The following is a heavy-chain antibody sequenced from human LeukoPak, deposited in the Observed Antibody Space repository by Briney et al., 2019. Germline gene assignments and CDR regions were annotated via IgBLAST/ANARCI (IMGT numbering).Heavy chain of an antibody. CDR3: ARLAMVRGVGVWFDP. Sequence: SETLSLTRTVSGGSISSYYWSWIRQPPGKGLEWIGYIYYSGSTNYNPSLKSRVTISVDTSKKQFSLKLSSMTAADTAVYYCARLAMVRGVGVWFDPWGQGTLVTVSS. J-gene: IGHJ5*02. V-gene: IGHV4-59*08. CDR1: GGSISSYY. CDR2: IYYSGST. D-gene: IGHD3-10*01.